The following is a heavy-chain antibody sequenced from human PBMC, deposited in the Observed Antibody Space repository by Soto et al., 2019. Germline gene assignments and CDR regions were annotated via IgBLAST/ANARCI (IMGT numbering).Heavy chain of an antibody. CDR3: AKDYYGSGNYYLFDF. D-gene: IGHD3-10*01. J-gene: IGHJ4*02. CDR2: ISSSGVGT. CDR1: GFTFSNYG. V-gene: IGHV3-23*01. Sequence: GGSLRLSCAASGFTFSNYGMHWVRQAPGKGLEWVSGISSSGVGTFYADSVKGRFSISRDNSKNTVYLQMSSLRADDTAVYYCAKDYYGSGNYYLFDFWGLGTLVTVSS.